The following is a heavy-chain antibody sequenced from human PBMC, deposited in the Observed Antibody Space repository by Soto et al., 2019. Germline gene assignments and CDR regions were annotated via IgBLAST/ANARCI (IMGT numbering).Heavy chain of an antibody. CDR1: GFSHSTSGMC. CDR3: ARIDRYSSGWPYYFDY. V-gene: IGHV2-70*01. CDR2: IDWDDDK. D-gene: IGHD6-19*01. J-gene: IGHJ4*02. Sequence: PTLVNPTQTLTLTCTFSGFSHSTSGMCVSWIRQPPGKALEWLALIDWDDDKYYSTSLKTRLTISKDTSKNQVVLTMTNMDPVDTATYYCARIDRYSSGWPYYFDYWGQGTLVTVSS.